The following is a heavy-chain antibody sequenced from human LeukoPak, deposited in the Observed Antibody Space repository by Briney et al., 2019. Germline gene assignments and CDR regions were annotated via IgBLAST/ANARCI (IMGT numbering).Heavy chain of an antibody. CDR2: IWSDGSKE. D-gene: IGHD2-15*01. J-gene: IGHJ4*02. Sequence: AGGSLRLSCAASGFTFSTSGIHWVRQAPGKGLKWVAVIWSDGSKEYYADSVKGRFSVSRDNSRNTVYVQMNSLRAEDTAMYYCARVFCTGGSCYGPFDYWGQGTLVTVSS. CDR3: ARVFCTGGSCYGPFDY. CDR1: GFTFSTSG. V-gene: IGHV3-33*01.